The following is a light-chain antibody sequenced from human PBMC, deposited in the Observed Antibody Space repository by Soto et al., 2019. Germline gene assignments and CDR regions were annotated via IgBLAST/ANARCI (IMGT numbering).Light chain of an antibody. CDR3: QQYINSPCT. J-gene: IGKJ1*01. CDR1: QSVGSSY. CDR2: GAS. V-gene: IGKV3-20*01. Sequence: EVVLTQSPCTLSLSPGERATLSCRASQSVGSSYLAWYQQTPGQAPILLIYGASTMATGIPDRFSGSGSGTEYTLTISRLEPEDFAVYYCQQYINSPCTFGQGTKVEI.